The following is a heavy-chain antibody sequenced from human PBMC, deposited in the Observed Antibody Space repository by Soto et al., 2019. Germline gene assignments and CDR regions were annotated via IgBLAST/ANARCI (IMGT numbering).Heavy chain of an antibody. J-gene: IGHJ4*02. CDR3: ARTYYYDSSGYPLDY. D-gene: IGHD3-22*01. CDR2: VYPSDSDV. CDR1: GYRFTSSW. Sequence: GESLKISCQGSGYRFTSSWIGWVRQMPGKGLEWLGNVYPSDSDVRYSPSFEGRVTISADNSINTAYLQWSSLKASDTAMYYCARTYYYDSSGYPLDYWGQGTLVTVSS. V-gene: IGHV5-51*01.